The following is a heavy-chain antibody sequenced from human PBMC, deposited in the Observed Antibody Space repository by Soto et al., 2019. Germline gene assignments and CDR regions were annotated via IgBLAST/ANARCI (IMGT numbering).Heavy chain of an antibody. D-gene: IGHD2-15*01. V-gene: IGHV4-59*01. CDR3: ARVGSSIQYYFGY. CDR2: IYYSGST. CDR1: GGSISSYY. Sequence: PSETLSLTCTVSGGSISSYYWSWIRQPPGKGLEWIGYIYYSGSTNYNPSLKSRVTISVDTSKNQFSLKLSSVTAADTAVYYCARVGSSIQYYFGYWGQGTLVTVSS. J-gene: IGHJ4*02.